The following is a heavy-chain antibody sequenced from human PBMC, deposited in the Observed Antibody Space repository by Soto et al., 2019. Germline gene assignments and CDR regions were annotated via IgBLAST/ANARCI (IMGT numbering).Heavy chain of an antibody. J-gene: IGHJ5*02. CDR3: AGNPPNNSFP. Sequence: PGGSLRLSCAASGFTFTDYAMHWVRQAPGKGLEWVAFISYDGSNKYFADSVKGRFTISRDNSKNTLYLHMNSLRAEDTAVYYRAGNPPNNSFPWGQGTLVPIS. V-gene: IGHV3-30-3*01. CDR1: GFTFTDYA. CDR2: ISYDGSNK. D-gene: IGHD1-26*01.